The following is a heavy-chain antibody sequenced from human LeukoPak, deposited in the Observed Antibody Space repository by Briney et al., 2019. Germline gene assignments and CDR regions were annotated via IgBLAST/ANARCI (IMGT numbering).Heavy chain of an antibody. V-gene: IGHV3-30*18. CDR1: GFTFSSYG. Sequence: GGSLRLSYAASGFTFSSYGMHWVRPAPGKGLEWEAGISYDGSNKYYADSVKGRFTISRDNSKHALYLQMNSLRAEDTAVYYCAKRKTELWFGESPFDYWGQGTLVTVSS. CDR3: AKRKTELWFGESPFDY. D-gene: IGHD3-10*01. CDR2: ISYDGSNK. J-gene: IGHJ4*02.